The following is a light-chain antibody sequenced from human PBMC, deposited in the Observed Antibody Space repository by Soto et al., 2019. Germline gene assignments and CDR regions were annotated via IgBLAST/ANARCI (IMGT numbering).Light chain of an antibody. Sequence: QSALTQPASVSGSPGQSITISCSGTTNDVGGYNHVSWYQQHPGKAPKVIIYDVLNRPSGVPDRFYGSKSGNTASLTISGLQAEDEADYYCCSYAGTSNYVFGSGTKLTVL. CDR2: DVL. J-gene: IGLJ1*01. CDR3: CSYAGTSNYV. V-gene: IGLV2-11*01. CDR1: TNDVGGYNH.